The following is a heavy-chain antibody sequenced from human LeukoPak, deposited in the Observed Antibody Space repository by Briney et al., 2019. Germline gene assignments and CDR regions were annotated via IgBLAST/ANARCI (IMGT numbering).Heavy chain of an antibody. CDR3: ARAGEQQLFDFDY. J-gene: IGHJ4*02. D-gene: IGHD6-13*01. CDR2: IGTAGDT. Sequence: VGSLRLSRAASGFTFSSYDMHWVRQATGKGLEWVSAIGTAGDTYYPGYVTGRFTISRENAKNSLYLQMNSLRAGDTAVYYCARAGEQQLFDFDYWGEGTVDPVSS. CDR1: GFTFSSYD. V-gene: IGHV3-13*04.